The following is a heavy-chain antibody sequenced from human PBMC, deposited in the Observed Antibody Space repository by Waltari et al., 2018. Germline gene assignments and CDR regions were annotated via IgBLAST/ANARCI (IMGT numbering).Heavy chain of an antibody. D-gene: IGHD1-1*01. CDR2: VSNSGDT. Sequence: QVQLQESGPGLLKPSETLSLTCTVSGGSVTSASDYWSWIRQPPGKGLEWIGYVSNSGDTNYKPSLRGRVTISLDTSRNQFFLKVSSVTAADTAMYYCARGSDAYKTAYWGQGTLVTVSS. CDR3: ARGSDAYKTAY. J-gene: IGHJ4*02. CDR1: GGSVTSASDY. V-gene: IGHV4-61*01.